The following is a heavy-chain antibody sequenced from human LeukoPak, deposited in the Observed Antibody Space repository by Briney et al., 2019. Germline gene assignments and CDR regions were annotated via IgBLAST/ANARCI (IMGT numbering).Heavy chain of an antibody. CDR3: AKDLWVSWERNSGSHGPFDY. V-gene: IGHV3-23*01. Sequence: GGSLRLSCAASGFTFSSYEMNWVRQAPGKGLEWVSAISGSGGSTYYADSVKGRFTISRDNSKNTLYLQMNSLRAEDTAVYYCAKDLWVSWERNSGSHGPFDYWGQGTLVTVSS. CDR2: ISGSGGST. J-gene: IGHJ4*02. CDR1: GFTFSSYE. D-gene: IGHD1-26*01.